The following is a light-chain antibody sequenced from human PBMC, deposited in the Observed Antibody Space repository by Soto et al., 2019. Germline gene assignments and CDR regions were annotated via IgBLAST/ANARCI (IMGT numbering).Light chain of an antibody. J-gene: IGKJ2*01. CDR3: QQYDSYPPNT. CDR2: SAS. Sequence: EIVLTQSPDTLSLSPGARATLSCRASQGVSGNFLAWYQHRPGQAPRLLIYSASSRPTGITDRFSGSGSGTDFTLTISRLEPEDFSVYYCQQYDSYPPNTFGQGTRLEIK. CDR1: QGVSGNF. V-gene: IGKV3-20*01.